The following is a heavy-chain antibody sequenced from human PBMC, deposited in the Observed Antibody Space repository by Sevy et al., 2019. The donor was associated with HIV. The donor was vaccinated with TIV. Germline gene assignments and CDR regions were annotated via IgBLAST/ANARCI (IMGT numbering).Heavy chain of an antibody. CDR1: GLTFSSYA. D-gene: IGHD2-15*01. Sequence: GGSLRISCAASGLTFSSYAMHWVRQAPGKGLEWVAVISYDGSDKYFADSVKGRFTISRDNSKNTLFLQMNSLRTEDTAVYYCARGPGVVAVAALNWFDPRGQGTLVTVSS. V-gene: IGHV3-30*04. CDR3: ARGPGVVAVAALNWFDP. CDR2: ISYDGSDK. J-gene: IGHJ5*02.